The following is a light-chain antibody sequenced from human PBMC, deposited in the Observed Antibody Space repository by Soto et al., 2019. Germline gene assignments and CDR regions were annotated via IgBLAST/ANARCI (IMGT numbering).Light chain of an antibody. V-gene: IGKV3-20*01. CDR3: QQYGSSRWT. CDR2: GAS. J-gene: IGKJ1*01. Sequence: EIVLTRSPGTLSLSPGEGATLSCRASQSISSSYLAWYQHNRGQAPRLLIYGASTRAAGTPDRFSGSGSGTDFTLTISRLEPEDFAVYYCQQYGSSRWTFGQGTKVDIK. CDR1: QSISSSY.